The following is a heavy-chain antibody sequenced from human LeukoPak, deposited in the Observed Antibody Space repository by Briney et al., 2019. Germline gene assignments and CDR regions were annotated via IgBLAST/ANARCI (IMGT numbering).Heavy chain of an antibody. CDR1: GFTFSSYA. CDR3: ARGTYDSSGYHFDY. J-gene: IGHJ4*02. D-gene: IGHD3-22*01. CDR2: ISGSGDTT. V-gene: IGHV3-23*01. Sequence: PGGSLRLSCAASGFTFSSYAMSWVRQAPGKGLEWVSVISGSGDTTNYADSVKGRFTISRDNAKNSLYLQMNSLRAEDTALYYCARGTYDSSGYHFDYWGQGTLVTVSS.